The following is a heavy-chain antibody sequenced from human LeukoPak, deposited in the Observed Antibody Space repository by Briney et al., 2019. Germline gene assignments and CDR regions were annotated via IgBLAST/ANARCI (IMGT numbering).Heavy chain of an antibody. D-gene: IGHD6-13*01. Sequence: GASVKVSCKASGGTFSSYAISWVRQAPGQGLEWMGRIIPILGIANYAQKFQGRVTITADKSTSTAYMELSSLRSEDTAVYYCARDPPRAAAGTNWFDPWGQGTLVTVSS. CDR2: IIPILGIA. CDR1: GGTFSSYA. CDR3: ARDPPRAAAGTNWFDP. J-gene: IGHJ5*02. V-gene: IGHV1-69*04.